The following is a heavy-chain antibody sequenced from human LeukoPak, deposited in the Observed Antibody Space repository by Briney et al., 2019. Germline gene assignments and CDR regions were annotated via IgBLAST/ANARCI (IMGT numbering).Heavy chain of an antibody. CDR2: ISSRTSDT. D-gene: IGHD3-10*01. CDR1: GFTFSDYY. J-gene: IGHJ4*02. CDR3: AKDLEGDISHFDY. Sequence: GGSLRLSCAASGFTFSDYYMSWIRQAPGKGLEWVSYISSRTSDTNYVDSVKGRFTISRDNSKNTLYLQMNSLRAEDTAVYYCAKDLEGDISHFDYWGQGTLVTVSS. V-gene: IGHV3-11*05.